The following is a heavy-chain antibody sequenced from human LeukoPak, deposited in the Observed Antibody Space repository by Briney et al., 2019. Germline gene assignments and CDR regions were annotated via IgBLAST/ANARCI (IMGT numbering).Heavy chain of an antibody. CDR2: IWSDGSNK. D-gene: IGHD6-13*01. Sequence: PGRSLRLSCAASGFTFSYYGMHWVRQAPGKGLEWLAVIWSDGSNKYYADSAKGRFTISRDNSKNTLYLQMHSLRAEDTAVYYCAKDVIAAAVPWDYGMDVWGQGTTVTVSS. J-gene: IGHJ6*02. CDR1: GFTFSYYG. V-gene: IGHV3-33*06. CDR3: AKDVIAAAVPWDYGMDV.